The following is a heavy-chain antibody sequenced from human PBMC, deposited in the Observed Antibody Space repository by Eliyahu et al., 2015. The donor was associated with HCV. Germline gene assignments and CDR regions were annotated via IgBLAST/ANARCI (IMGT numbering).Heavy chain of an antibody. CDR1: EFTFSSYS. D-gene: IGHD2-15*01. Sequence: EVQLVESGGGLVQPGGSLRLSCAASEFTFSSYSMNWVRQAPGKGLEWVSYISSSGTTIYYADSVKGRFTISRDNAKNSLYLQMNSLRAEDTAVYYCARDGHGGSCLFEFWGQGTLVTVSS. V-gene: IGHV3-48*01. CDR3: ARDGHGGSCLFEF. J-gene: IGHJ4*02. CDR2: ISSSGTTI.